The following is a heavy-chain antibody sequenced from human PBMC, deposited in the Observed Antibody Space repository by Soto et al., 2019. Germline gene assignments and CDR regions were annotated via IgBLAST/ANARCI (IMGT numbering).Heavy chain of an antibody. D-gene: IGHD2-21*01. CDR1: GFTFSNYA. CDR3: AKGMSHHSPRGVDY. J-gene: IGHJ4*02. CDR2: ITSSGGST. V-gene: IGHV3-23*01. Sequence: EVQLLESGGGLVQRGGSLRLSCAASGFTFSNYAMGWVRQAPGKGLEWVSAITSSGGSTYYADSVKGRFTISRDNSKNTLYLQMNSLRAEDTAVDYCAKGMSHHSPRGVDYWGQGTLVTVSS.